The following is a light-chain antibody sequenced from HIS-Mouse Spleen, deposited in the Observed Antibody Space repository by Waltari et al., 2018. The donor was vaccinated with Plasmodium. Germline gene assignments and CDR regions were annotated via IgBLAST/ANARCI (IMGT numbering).Light chain of an antibody. CDR1: TSDVGSFNL. V-gene: IGLV2-23*03. Sequence: QSALTQPASVSGSPGQSITIPCTGPTSDVGSFNLVPWSHQPPGKAPKLVIDEGLKRPSGVANPFSCSKAGNTAYLTISGLQAEDEADYYCCSYAGSSTFVVFGGGTKLTVL. CDR3: CSYAGSSTFVV. J-gene: IGLJ2*01. CDR2: EGL.